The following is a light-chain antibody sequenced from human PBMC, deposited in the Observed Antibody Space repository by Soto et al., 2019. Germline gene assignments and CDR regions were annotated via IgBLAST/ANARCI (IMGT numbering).Light chain of an antibody. J-gene: IGKJ4*01. Sequence: EVVLTQSPGTLSLTPGERATLSCRASQSVSSNYLAWYQQKPGQAPRLLIYGASSRATGIPDRFSGSGSGTDFTLTISRLEPEDFAVYHCQLYGSSPLTFGGGTKVEIK. CDR2: GAS. CDR1: QSVSSNY. V-gene: IGKV3-20*01. CDR3: QLYGSSPLT.